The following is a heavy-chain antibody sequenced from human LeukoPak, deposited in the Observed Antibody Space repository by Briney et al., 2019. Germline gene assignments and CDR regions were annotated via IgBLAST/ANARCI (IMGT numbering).Heavy chain of an antibody. CDR2: ISGSGGST. J-gene: IGHJ6*03. V-gene: IGHV3-23*01. Sequence: PGGSLRLSCAASVFTFSSYAMSWVRQAPGKGLEWVSAISGSGGSTYYADSVKGRFTISRDNSKNTLYLQMNSLRAEDTAVYYCARAILGNNYDFWSGYHYYYYYMDVWGKGTTVAVSS. CDR1: VFTFSSYA. D-gene: IGHD3-3*01. CDR3: ARAILGNNYDFWSGYHYYYYYMDV.